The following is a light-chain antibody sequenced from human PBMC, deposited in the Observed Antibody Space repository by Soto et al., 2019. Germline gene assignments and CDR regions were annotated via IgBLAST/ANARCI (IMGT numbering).Light chain of an antibody. J-gene: IGKJ5*01. CDR3: QQSYSTLST. CDR2: AAS. V-gene: IGKV1-39*01. Sequence: DIQMTQSPSSLSASVGDRVTITCRASQSISSYFNWYQQKPGKAPKLLIYAASILQTGVPSRFSGSGAGTDFTLTISSLQPEDFATYYCQQSYSTLSTFGQGTRLEMK. CDR1: QSISSY.